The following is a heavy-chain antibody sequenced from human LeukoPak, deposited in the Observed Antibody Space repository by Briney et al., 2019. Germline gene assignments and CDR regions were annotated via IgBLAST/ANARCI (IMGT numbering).Heavy chain of an antibody. J-gene: IGHJ5*02. CDR1: GESFSGYY. CDR2: INHSGST. V-gene: IGHV4-34*01. CDR3: ARGGYYGSGNDFRFDP. Sequence: TPSETLSLTCAVYGESFSGYYWSWIRQPPGKGLEWIGEINHSGSTNYNPPLKSRVTISVDTSKNQFSLKLRSVTAADTAVYYCARGGYYGSGNDFRFDPWGQGTLVTVSS. D-gene: IGHD3-10*01.